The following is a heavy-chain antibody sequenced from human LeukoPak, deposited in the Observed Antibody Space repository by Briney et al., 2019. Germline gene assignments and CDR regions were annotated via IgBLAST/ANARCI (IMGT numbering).Heavy chain of an antibody. CDR3: ARTRSSVYLTFDY. V-gene: IGHV3-48*01. J-gene: IGHJ4*02. D-gene: IGHD3-22*01. Sequence: PGRTLRLSCAASEFTFSSYSMNWVRQAPGKGLEWVSYITNSGNSKSYADSVKGRFTISRDNTKNSLYLQMNGLRAEDTAVYYCARTRSSVYLTFDYWGQGILVTVSS. CDR1: EFTFSSYS. CDR2: ITNSGNSK.